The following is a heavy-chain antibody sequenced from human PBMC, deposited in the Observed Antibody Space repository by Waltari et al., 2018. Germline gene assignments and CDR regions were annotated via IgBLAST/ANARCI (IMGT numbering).Heavy chain of an antibody. V-gene: IGHV4-59*01. J-gene: IGHJ4*02. CDR3: ARDRRAARGEDANFDY. Sequence: QVQLQESGPGLVKPSETLSLTCPVSGGSISSYSWSWIRQPPGKGLEWIGYIYYSGSTNYNPSLKSRVTISVDTSKNQFSLKLSSVTAADTAVYYCARDRRAARGEDANFDYWGQGTLVTVSS. D-gene: IGHD6-6*01. CDR2: IYYSGST. CDR1: GGSISSYS.